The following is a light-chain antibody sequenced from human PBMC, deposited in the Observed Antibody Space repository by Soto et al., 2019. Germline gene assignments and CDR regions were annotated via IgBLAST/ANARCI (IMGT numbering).Light chain of an antibody. J-gene: IGKJ1*01. Sequence: AIQMTQSPSSLSASVGDRVTITCRARQDLRKYLGWYQQKPGKAPKVLINAASSLQSGVPSRFSGSGSGTDFTLTTSSLQPEDFATYYCLQDYNYPQTFGQGTKVEIK. CDR1: QDLRKY. CDR2: AAS. V-gene: IGKV1-6*01. CDR3: LQDYNYPQT.